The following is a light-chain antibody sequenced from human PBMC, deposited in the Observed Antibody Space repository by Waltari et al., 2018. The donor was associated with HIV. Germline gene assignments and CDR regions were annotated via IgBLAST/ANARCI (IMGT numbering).Light chain of an antibody. J-gene: IGLJ3*02. CDR1: KWGDKY. Sequence: SYELTQPPSVSVSPGQTASITCSGDKWGDKYACWYQQKPGQSPVLVIYQDSKRPSGIPERFSGSNSGNTATLTIRGTQAMDEADYYCQAWDSGTWVFGGGTKLTVL. CDR3: QAWDSGTWV. CDR2: QDS. V-gene: IGLV3-1*01.